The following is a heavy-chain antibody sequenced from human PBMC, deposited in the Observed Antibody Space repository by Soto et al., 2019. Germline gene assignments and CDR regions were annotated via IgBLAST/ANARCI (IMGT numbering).Heavy chain of an antibody. CDR2: ISSNSDIT. J-gene: IGHJ4*02. D-gene: IGHD2-21*02. Sequence: LVESGGGLVYPGGSLRLSCEGSGFRFSDHSMNWVRQAPGKGLQWISYISSNSDITYYADSVKGRFTVSRDNANNALFLQMSSMRDDDTATYYCARLPKRSLVTAWGQGARVTVSS. CDR3: ARLPKRSLVTA. V-gene: IGHV3-48*02. CDR1: GFRFSDHS.